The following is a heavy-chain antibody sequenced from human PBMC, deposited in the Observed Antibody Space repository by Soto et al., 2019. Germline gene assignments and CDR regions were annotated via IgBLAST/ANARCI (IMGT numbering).Heavy chain of an antibody. CDR1: GGTFSSYA. D-gene: IGHD3-16*01. V-gene: IGHV1-69*12. J-gene: IGHJ6*02. CDR2: IIPIFGTP. CDR3: AFTLSANYYYGMGV. Sequence: QVQLVQSGAEVKKPGSSVKVSCKASGGTFSSYAISWVRQAPGQGLEWMGGIIPIFGTPDYAQKFQARVTMPADESTSTSYMELRSLRSEDTAVYYCAFTLSANYYYGMGVWGQGTTVTVSS.